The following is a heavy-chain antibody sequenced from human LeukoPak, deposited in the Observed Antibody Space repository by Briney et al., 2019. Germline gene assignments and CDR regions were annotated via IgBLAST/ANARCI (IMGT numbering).Heavy chain of an antibody. CDR3: ARHEGYSYDSDY. D-gene: IGHD5-18*01. V-gene: IGHV5-10-1*01. CDR1: GYSFTSYW. Sequence: GESLKISCKGSGYSFTSYWISWVRQMPGKGLEWMGRIDPSDSYTNYSPSFQGHVTISADESISTAYLQWSSLKASDTAMYYCARHEGYSYDSDYWGQGTLVTVSS. J-gene: IGHJ4*02. CDR2: IDPSDSYT.